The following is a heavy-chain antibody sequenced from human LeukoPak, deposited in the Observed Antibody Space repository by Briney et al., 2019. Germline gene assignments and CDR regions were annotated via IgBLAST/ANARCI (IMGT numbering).Heavy chain of an antibody. Sequence: GGSLRLSCAASGFTVSNNYMNWVRQAPGKGLEWVSAISASGGSTDYADSVKGRFTISRDNAKNSLYLHMNSLRAEDTAVYYCARDLSSGDGDYWGQGTLVTVSS. J-gene: IGHJ4*02. D-gene: IGHD2-21*01. V-gene: IGHV3-21*01. CDR3: ARDLSSGDGDY. CDR2: ISASGGST. CDR1: GFTVSNNY.